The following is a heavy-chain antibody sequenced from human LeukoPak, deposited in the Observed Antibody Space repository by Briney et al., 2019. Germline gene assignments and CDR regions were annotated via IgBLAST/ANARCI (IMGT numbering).Heavy chain of an antibody. CDR3: AKRVPGGFYYDSSGPFDY. Sequence: GGSLRLSCAASGFPFSDYALSWVRQAPGKGLEWVSAISGSGSNTYYADSVKGRFTIARDNSKNTLSLQVDSLRADDTAVYYCAKRVPGGFYYDSSGPFDYWGPGTLVTVSS. CDR1: GFPFSDYA. CDR2: ISGSGSNT. J-gene: IGHJ4*02. D-gene: IGHD3-22*01. V-gene: IGHV3-23*01.